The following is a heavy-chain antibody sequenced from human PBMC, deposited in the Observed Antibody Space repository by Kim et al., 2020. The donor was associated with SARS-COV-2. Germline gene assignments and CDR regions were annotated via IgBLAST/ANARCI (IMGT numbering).Heavy chain of an antibody. V-gene: IGHV4-34*01. CDR2: INHSGST. J-gene: IGHJ3*02. CDR1: GGSFSGYY. CDR3: ARGLRSGTYDPRGSGGPFDI. Sequence: SETLSLTCAVYGGSFSGYYWSWIRQPPGKGLEWIGEINHSGSTNYNPSLKSRVTISVDTSKNQFSLKLSSVTAADTAVYYCARGLRSGTYDPRGSGGPFDIWGQGTMVTVSS. D-gene: IGHD1-26*01.